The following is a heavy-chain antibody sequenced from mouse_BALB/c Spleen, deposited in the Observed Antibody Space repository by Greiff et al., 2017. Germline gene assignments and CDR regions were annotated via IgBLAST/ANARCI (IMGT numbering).Heavy chain of an antibody. D-gene: IGHD2-4*01. CDR1: GFTFSSYA. Sequence: EVQGVESGGGLVKPGGSLKLSCAASGFTFSSYALYWVRQTPEKRLEWVATISDGGSYTYYPDSVKGRFTISRDNAKNNLYLQMSSLKSEDTAMYYCARDRSYDYDRAWFAYWGQGTLVTVSA. V-gene: IGHV5-4*02. CDR2: ISDGGSYT. CDR3: ARDRSYDYDRAWFAY. J-gene: IGHJ3*01.